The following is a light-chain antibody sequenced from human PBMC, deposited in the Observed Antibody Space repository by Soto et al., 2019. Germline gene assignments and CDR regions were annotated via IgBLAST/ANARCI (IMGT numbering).Light chain of an antibody. CDR1: SSDVGGYNY. CDR2: EVS. V-gene: IGLV2-14*01. J-gene: IGLJ3*02. CDR3: ESFTSSSTWV. Sequence: QLVLTQPASVSGSPGQSITISCTGTSSDVGGYNYVSWYQQHPGKAPKLMIYEVSNRLSGVSNRFSGSKSGNMASLTISGLQAEDEADYYCESFTSSSTWVFGGGTKLTVL.